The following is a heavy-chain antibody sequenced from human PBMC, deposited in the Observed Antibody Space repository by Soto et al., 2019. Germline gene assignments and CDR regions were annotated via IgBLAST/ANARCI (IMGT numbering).Heavy chain of an antibody. CDR1: CEPGSIYD. V-gene: IGHV4-59*02. J-gene: IGHJ4*02. D-gene: IGHD6-13*01. Sequence: LVTRSLTTPFSCEPGSIYDWLLIRQPPGKRLEWIGYISYSGSTDYNPSLKSRVTISGDTSKNQFSLKVSSVTAADTAVYYCARGTSWQLPFDYWGQGTLVTVSS. CDR2: ISYSGST. CDR3: ARGTSWQLPFDY.